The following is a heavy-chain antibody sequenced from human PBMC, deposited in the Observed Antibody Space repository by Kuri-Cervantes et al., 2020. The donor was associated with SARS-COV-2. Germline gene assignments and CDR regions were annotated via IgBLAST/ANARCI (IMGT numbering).Heavy chain of an antibody. J-gene: IGHJ4*02. CDR2: IYHSGST. CDR3: ARQGGIVVVPAAL. CDR1: GYSISSGYY. Sequence: LSLTCAVSGYSISSGYYWGWIRQPPGKGLEWIGSIYHSGSTYYNPSLKSRVTISVDTSKNQFSLKLSSVTAADTAVYYCARQGGIVVVPAALWGQGTLVTVSS. V-gene: IGHV4-38-2*01. D-gene: IGHD2-2*01.